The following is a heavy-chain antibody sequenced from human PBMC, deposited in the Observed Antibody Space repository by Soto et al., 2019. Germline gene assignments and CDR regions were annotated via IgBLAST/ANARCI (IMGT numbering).Heavy chain of an antibody. CDR2: IYYTGST. D-gene: IGHD2-15*01. V-gene: IGHV4-59*01. Sequence: QVQLQESGPGLVNPSETLSLTCTVSGGSLSSFYWSWIRQPPGKGLEWIGYIYYTGSTTYNPSLKRRLTMSVDPSKNQLSLKLRSVTAADTAVYYCARGGWSRDYWGQGTLVTVSS. CDR3: ARGGWSRDY. CDR1: GGSLSSFY. J-gene: IGHJ4*02.